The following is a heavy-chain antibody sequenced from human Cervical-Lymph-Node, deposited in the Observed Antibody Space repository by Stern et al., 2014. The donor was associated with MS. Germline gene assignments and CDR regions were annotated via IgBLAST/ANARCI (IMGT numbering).Heavy chain of an antibody. Sequence: VQLVESGAEVKKPGASVKVSCKASGYTFTGYHVHWLRQAPGQGLEWMGWINPNTGGTNYAQNFQGRVTITRDTSITTAYMELSSLRSDDTAVYYCARVAKTLVPSGAFNIWGKGTMVTVSS. CDR1: GYTFTGYH. CDR2: INPNTGGT. V-gene: IGHV1-2*02. J-gene: IGHJ3*02. CDR3: ARVAKTLVPSGAFNI. D-gene: IGHD1-26*01.